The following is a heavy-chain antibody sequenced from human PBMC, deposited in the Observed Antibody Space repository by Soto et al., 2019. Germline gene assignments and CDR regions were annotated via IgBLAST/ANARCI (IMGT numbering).Heavy chain of an antibody. Sequence: VQLVESVGGLVQPGGSLRLSCAASGFTFSTFCMSWVRQAPGKGLEWVANIKPDGSEKSYVDSVKGRFTSSRDNAKHPLYLQMNSPSIQDPAVYYCARGGGHFYYWGQGTLVTV. CDR3: ARGGGHFYY. V-gene: IGHV3-7*01. CDR1: GFTFSTFC. J-gene: IGHJ4*02. D-gene: IGHD3-10*01. CDR2: IKPDGSEK.